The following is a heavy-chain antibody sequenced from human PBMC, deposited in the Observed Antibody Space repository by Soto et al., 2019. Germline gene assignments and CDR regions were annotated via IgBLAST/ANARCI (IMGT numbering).Heavy chain of an antibody. V-gene: IGHV3-74*01. D-gene: IGHD4-4*01. CDR1: GFTFSSYW. CDR2: INSDGSST. CDR3: ASQPDHTVTNYYYGMDV. Sequence: PGGSLRLSCAASGFTFSSYWMHWVRQAPGKGLVWVSRINSDGSSTSYADSVKGRFTISRDNAKNTLYLQMNSLRAEVTAVYYCASQPDHTVTNYYYGMDVWGQGTTVTVSS. J-gene: IGHJ6*02.